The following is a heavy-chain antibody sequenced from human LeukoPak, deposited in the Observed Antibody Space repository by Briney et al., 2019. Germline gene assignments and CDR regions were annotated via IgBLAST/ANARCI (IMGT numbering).Heavy chain of an antibody. CDR1: GGSISSSSYY. D-gene: IGHD3-22*01. Sequence: SETLSLTCTVSGGSISSSSYYWGWIRQPPGKGLEWIGSIYYSGSTYYNPSLKSRVTISVDTSKNPFSLKLSSVTAADTAVYYCARHRSGYGGLLDYWGQGTLVTVSS. CDR2: IYYSGST. CDR3: ARHRSGYGGLLDY. V-gene: IGHV4-39*01. J-gene: IGHJ4*02.